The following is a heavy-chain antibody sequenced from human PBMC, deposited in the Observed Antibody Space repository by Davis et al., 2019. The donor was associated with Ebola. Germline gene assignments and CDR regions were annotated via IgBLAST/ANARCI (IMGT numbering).Heavy chain of an antibody. Sequence: ASVKVSCKTSGYTFTNYGITWVRQAPGHGLEWLGWINPHNGNTNYAQSVQGRVTMTTDTSTSTAYMEVGSLRSDDTAVYYCSRAQFPTTSDHWGQGTLVTVSS. D-gene: IGHD1-1*01. CDR2: INPHNGNT. V-gene: IGHV1-18*04. J-gene: IGHJ4*02. CDR3: SRAQFPTTSDH. CDR1: GYTFTNYG.